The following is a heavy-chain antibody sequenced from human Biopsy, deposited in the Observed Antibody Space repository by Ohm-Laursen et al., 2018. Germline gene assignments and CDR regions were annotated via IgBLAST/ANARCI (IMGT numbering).Heavy chain of an antibody. CDR1: GDSVSSNTVA. V-gene: IGHV6-1*01. CDR3: ARGRYAAFDI. CDR2: TIYRSKWSN. D-gene: IGHD3-9*01. J-gene: IGHJ3*02. Sequence: PTQTLTLTSAISGDSVSSNTVAWHWIRQSPSRGLEWLGRTIYRSKWSNDYAVSVKNRITIDPDTSKNQFSLQLNSVTPEDTAIYYCARGRYAAFDIWGQGTKVTTSS.